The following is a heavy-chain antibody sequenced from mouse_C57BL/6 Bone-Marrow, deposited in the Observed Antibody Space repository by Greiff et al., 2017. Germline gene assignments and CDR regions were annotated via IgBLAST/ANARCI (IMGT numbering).Heavy chain of an antibody. J-gene: IGHJ3*01. CDR3: AREPISPSY. CDR1: GFTFSSYA. V-gene: IGHV5-4*01. Sequence: DVKLVESGGGLVKPGGSLKLSCAASGFTFSSYAMSWVRQTPEKRLEWVATISDGGSYTYYPDNVKGRFTISRDNAKNNLYLQMSHLKSEDTAMYYCAREPISPSYWGQGTLVTVSA. CDR2: ISDGGSYT. D-gene: IGHD6-5*01.